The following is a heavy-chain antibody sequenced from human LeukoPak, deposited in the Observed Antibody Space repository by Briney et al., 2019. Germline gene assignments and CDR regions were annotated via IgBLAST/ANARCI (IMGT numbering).Heavy chain of an antibody. Sequence: SETLSLTCAVSGGSISSSNWWSWIRQPPGKGLEWIGEIYHSGSTNYNPSLKSRVTISVDKSKTQFSLKLSSVTAADTAVYYCARDEMVRGVGFSKVWGQGTLVTVSS. D-gene: IGHD3-10*01. J-gene: IGHJ4*02. CDR3: ARDEMVRGVGFSKV. V-gene: IGHV4-4*02. CDR2: IYHSGST. CDR1: GGSISSSNW.